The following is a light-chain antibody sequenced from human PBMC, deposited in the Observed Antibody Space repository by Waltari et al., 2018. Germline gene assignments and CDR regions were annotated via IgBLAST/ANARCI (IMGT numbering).Light chain of an antibody. V-gene: IGLV3-1*01. CDR3: QAWDSSTMI. CDR1: KLGAKY. CDR2: QDT. Sequence: SYELTQPPSVSVSPGQTASITCSGNKLGAKYTCWYQQKPGQSPVLVIYQDTKRPSGIHERFSGSNSGNTATLTISGTQAMDEADYYCQAWDSSTMIFGGGTKLTVL. J-gene: IGLJ2*01.